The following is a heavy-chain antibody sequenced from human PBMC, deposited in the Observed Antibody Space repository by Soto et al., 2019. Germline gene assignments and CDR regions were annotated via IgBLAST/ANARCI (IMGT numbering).Heavy chain of an antibody. V-gene: IGHV3-9*01. CDR2: ISWNSGSI. CDR3: AKGGVVVAATIDY. CDR1: GFTFDDYA. J-gene: IGHJ4*02. Sequence: EVQLVESGGGLVQPGRSLRLSCAASGFTFDDYAMHWVRQAPGKGLEWVSGISWNSGSIGYADSVKGRVTISRDNAKNSLYLQMKSLRAEDTALYYCAKGGVVVAATIDYWGQGTLVTVSS. D-gene: IGHD2-15*01.